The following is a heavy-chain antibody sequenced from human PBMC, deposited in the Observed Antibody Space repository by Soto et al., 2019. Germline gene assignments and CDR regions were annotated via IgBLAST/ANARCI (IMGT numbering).Heavy chain of an antibody. J-gene: IGHJ4*02. D-gene: IGHD5-18*01. CDR3: ARQVLKLWLGCFDY. CDR1: GGSISSSSYY. CDR2: IYYSGST. Sequence: LTCTVSGGSISSSSYYWGWIRQPPGKGLEWFGSIYYSGSTYYNPSLKSRVTISVDTSKNQFSLKLSSVTAADTAVYYCARQVLKLWLGCFDYWGQGTLVTVSS. V-gene: IGHV4-39*01.